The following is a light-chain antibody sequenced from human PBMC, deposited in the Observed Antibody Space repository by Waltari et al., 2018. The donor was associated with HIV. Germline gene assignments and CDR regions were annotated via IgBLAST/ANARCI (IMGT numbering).Light chain of an antibody. CDR2: AAS. CDR1: QSITDH. Sequence: EIVMKKSPGTLSVSLGERATLSCRASQSITDHLAWYQQRPGQPPRLLIYAASSRASGIPARFSGSGSGTEFTLTISTLQSEDFAVYYCQQYITWPRTFGQGTKVDIK. J-gene: IGKJ1*01. CDR3: QQYITWPRT. V-gene: IGKV3D-15*01.